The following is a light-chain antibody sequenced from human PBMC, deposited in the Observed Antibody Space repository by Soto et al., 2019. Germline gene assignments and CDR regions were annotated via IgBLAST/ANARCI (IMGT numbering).Light chain of an antibody. J-gene: IGKJ4*01. Sequence: QMAEYGKCVAAVGGGRVKITCRASQDIANFLAWYQQKPGKVPKLLIYAASTLQSGVPSRFSGSGSETDFTLAISCRQPEDVATSYYQKCRAAPVTFGGGTKVDIK. CDR1: QDIANF. CDR3: QKCRAAPVT. CDR2: AAS. V-gene: IGKV1-27*01.